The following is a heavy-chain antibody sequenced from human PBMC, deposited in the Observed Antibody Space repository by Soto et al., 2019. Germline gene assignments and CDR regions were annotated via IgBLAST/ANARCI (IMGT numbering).Heavy chain of an antibody. D-gene: IGHD2-21*01. CDR1: GFTFSSYA. J-gene: IGHJ4*02. CDR2: ITDGGGST. V-gene: IGHV3-23*01. CDR3: TKVRRFINGSMGVVRGDY. Sequence: EVQLLASGGGLVQPGGSLRLSCAASGFTFSSYAMSWVRQAPGTGLEWVSGITDGGGSTFYADSLQGRFTISRDNSKNTPSLQMSSLTAEATAIYYCTKVRRFINGSMGVVRGDYWGQGNLVTGSA.